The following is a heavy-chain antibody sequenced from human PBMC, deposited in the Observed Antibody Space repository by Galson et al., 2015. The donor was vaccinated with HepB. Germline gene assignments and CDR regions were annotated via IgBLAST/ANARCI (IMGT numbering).Heavy chain of an antibody. CDR2: IKQDGSEK. CDR1: GFTFSSYW. CDR3: ARAAGGYDLNFDY. J-gene: IGHJ4*02. Sequence: SLRLSCAASGFTFSSYWMSWVRQAPGKGLEWVANIKQDGSEKYYVDSVKGRFTISRDNAKNSLYLQMNSLRAEDTAVYYCARAAGGYDLNFDYWGQGTLVTVSS. D-gene: IGHD5-12*01. V-gene: IGHV3-7*01.